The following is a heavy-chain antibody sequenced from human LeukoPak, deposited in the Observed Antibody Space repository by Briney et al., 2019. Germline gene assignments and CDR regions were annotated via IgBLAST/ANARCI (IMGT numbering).Heavy chain of an antibody. CDR1: GFTFSSYS. J-gene: IGHJ4*02. D-gene: IGHD6-13*01. CDR2: ISGSGDTT. CDR3: ARRSSSSWHDY. Sequence: PGGSLRLSCAASGFTFSSYSMRWVRQAPEEGLEWVSAISGSGDTTYYADSVKGRFATSRDNSKNSLFLQMNSLRAEDTALYYCARRSSSSWHDYWGQGTLVTVSS. V-gene: IGHV3-23*01.